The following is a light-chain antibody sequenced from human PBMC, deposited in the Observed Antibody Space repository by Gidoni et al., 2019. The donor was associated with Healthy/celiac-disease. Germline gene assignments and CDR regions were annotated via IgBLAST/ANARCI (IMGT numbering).Light chain of an antibody. CDR1: NIGSKS. V-gene: IGLV3-21*04. CDR3: QVWDSSSDHWV. CDR2: YDS. Sequence: SYVLTQPHSVSVAPGKPARITCGGNNIGSKSVHWYQQKPGQAPVLVIYYDSDRPSGIPERFSGSNSGNTATLTISRVEAGDEADYYCQVWDSSSDHWVFGGGTKLTVL. J-gene: IGLJ3*02.